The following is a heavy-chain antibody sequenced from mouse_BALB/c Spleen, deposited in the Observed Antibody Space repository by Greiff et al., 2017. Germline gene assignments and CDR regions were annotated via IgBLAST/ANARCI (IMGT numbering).Heavy chain of an antibody. CDR3: ARDGGIPRFAY. Sequence: EVQLVESGGGLVQPGGSLKLSCAASGFTFSSYGMSWVRQTPDKRLELVATINSNGGSTYYPDSVKGRFTISRDNAKNTLYLQMSSLKSEDTAMYYCARDGGIPRFAYWGQGTLVTVSA. CDR2: INSNGGST. CDR1: GFTFSSYG. V-gene: IGHV5-6-3*01. J-gene: IGHJ3*01.